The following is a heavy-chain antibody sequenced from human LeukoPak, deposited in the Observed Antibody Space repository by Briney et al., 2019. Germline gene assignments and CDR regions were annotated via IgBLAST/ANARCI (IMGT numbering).Heavy chain of an antibody. CDR1: VGTFSGYA. V-gene: IGHV1-69*13. CDR2: IIPIFGTA. Sequence: SVKVSCKASVGTFSGYAISWVRQAPGQGLEWMGGIIPIFGTANYAQKFQGRVTITADESTSTAYMGMSRLRSEDTAVYYCARLPTRWSGLDYWGQGTLVTVSS. CDR3: ARLPTRWSGLDY. J-gene: IGHJ4*02. D-gene: IGHD3-3*01.